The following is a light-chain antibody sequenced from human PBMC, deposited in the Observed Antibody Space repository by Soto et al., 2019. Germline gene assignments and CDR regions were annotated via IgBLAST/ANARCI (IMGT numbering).Light chain of an antibody. V-gene: IGKV1-39*01. CDR2: AAS. J-gene: IGKJ4*01. CDR1: QGISSA. Sequence: IQLTQSPSSLSASVGDSVTITCRASQGISSALNWYQQKPGKAPRLLIYAASRLQSGVPARFSGSGAETDFTLTITSLQPEDFGIYYCQQSYATVRTFGGGTKV. CDR3: QQSYATVRT.